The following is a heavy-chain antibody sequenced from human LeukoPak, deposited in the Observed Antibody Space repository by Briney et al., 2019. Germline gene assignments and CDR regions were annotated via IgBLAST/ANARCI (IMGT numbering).Heavy chain of an antibody. Sequence: GESLKISCKGSGYRFSSYWIGWVRQMPGKGLEWMVNIYAGDSDTRYSPSFQGQVTISADKSISTAYLQWSSLKASDTAMYYCARGEMRYCSGGSCYDYWGQGTLVTVSS. J-gene: IGHJ4*02. D-gene: IGHD2-15*01. CDR1: GYRFSSYW. V-gene: IGHV5-51*01. CDR3: ARGEMRYCSGGSCYDY. CDR2: IYAGDSDT.